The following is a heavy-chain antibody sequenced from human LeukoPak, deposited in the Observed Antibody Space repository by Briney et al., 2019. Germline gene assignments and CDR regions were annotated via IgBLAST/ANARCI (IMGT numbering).Heavy chain of an antibody. D-gene: IGHD3-10*01. CDR2: IKKDGSEK. V-gene: IGHV3-7*03. CDR3: AKVPLWFGELFDY. Sequence: GGSLRLSCAASGFIFSSYWMSWVRQAPGKGLEWVANIKKDGSEKYYVDSVKGRFTISRDNAKNSLYLQMNSLRAEDTALYYCAKVPLWFGELFDYWGQGTLVTVSS. CDR1: GFIFSSYW. J-gene: IGHJ4*02.